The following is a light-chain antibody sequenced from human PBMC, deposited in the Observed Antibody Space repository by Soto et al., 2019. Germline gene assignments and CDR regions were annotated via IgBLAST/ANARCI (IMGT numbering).Light chain of an antibody. CDR2: AAS. CDR3: QQYHTYPPT. V-gene: IGKV1-16*01. J-gene: IGKJ3*01. Sequence: DIKMTQSPSSLAASVGDRVMITCRASQGIANFLGWFQQKPGKAPKSLISAASSLQRGVPSRFSGSGSGTDFTLTISSLQPDDFATYYCQQYHTYPPTFGPGTRVEI. CDR1: QGIANF.